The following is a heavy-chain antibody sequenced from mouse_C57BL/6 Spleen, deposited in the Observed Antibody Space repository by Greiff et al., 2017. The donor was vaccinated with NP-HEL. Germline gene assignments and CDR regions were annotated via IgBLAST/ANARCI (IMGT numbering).Heavy chain of an antibody. J-gene: IGHJ2*01. CDR1: GYSITSGYD. CDR2: ISYSGST. CDR3: ARLGRGYFDY. V-gene: IGHV3-1*01. D-gene: IGHD4-1*01. Sequence: EVKVEESGPGMVKPSQSLSLTCTVTGYSITSGYDWHWIRHFPGNKLEWMGYISYSGSTNYNPSLKSRIPITHDTSKNHFFLKLNSVTTEDTATYYCARLGRGYFDYWGQGTTLTVSS.